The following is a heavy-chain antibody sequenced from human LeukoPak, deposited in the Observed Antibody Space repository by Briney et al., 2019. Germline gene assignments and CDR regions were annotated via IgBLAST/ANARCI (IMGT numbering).Heavy chain of an antibody. V-gene: IGHV4-4*07. CDR2: IYITGST. D-gene: IGHD3-22*01. CDR1: GGSIINYY. Sequence: SETLSLTCTVSGGSIINYYWSWIRQSAGTGPEWVGRIYITGSTNYNPSLQSRLSMSVDPSKNQFSLRLTSVSAADTAVYYCARLKYYDSTGYSPGYYMDVWGKGITVTVSS. J-gene: IGHJ6*03. CDR3: ARLKYYDSTGYSPGYYMDV.